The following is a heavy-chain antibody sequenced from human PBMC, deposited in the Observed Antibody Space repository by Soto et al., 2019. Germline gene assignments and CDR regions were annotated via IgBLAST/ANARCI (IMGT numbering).Heavy chain of an antibody. CDR3: ARESGLSSGVDY. V-gene: IGHV3-21*01. CDR2: ISSSSYI. J-gene: IGHJ4*02. Sequence: PGGSLRLSCAASGFTFSSYSMSWVRQAPGKGLEWVSSISSSSYIYYADSVKGRFTISRDNAKNSLYLQMNSLRAEDTAVYYCARESGLSSGVDYWGQGTLVTVSS. CDR1: GFTFSSYS. D-gene: IGHD6-19*01.